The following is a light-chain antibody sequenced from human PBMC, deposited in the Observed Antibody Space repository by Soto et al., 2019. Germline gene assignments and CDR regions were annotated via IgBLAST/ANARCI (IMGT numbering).Light chain of an antibody. CDR2: DAS. V-gene: IGKV3-11*01. Sequence: EVVLTQSPATLSLSAGERASLSCRASQDVGSLLAWYQQKPGQPPRLLIYDASNRATGIPARFSGSGSGTDFVLTISSLEPEDFAVYYCHQRRSWPITFGQGTRLEIK. CDR1: QDVGSL. J-gene: IGKJ5*01. CDR3: HQRRSWPIT.